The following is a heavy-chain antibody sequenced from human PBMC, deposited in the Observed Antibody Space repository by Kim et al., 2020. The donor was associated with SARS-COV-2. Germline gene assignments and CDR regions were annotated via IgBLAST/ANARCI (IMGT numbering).Heavy chain of an antibody. CDR3: ARWGAGY. V-gene: IGHV1-3*01. CDR2: GNGNT. D-gene: IGHD3-16*01. J-gene: IGHJ4*02. Sequence: GNGNTKYSQKCQGRVTITRDTSASTAYMERSSLRSEDTAVYYCARWGAGYWGQGTLVTVSS.